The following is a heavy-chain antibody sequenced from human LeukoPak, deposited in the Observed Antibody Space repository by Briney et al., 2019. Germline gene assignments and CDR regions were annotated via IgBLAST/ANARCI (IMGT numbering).Heavy chain of an antibody. J-gene: IGHJ4*02. V-gene: IGHV5-51*01. CDR1: GYSFTTYW. CDR2: IYPGDSDT. Sequence: GVSLKISCKGSGYSFTTYWIGWVRQLPGKGLEWMGIIYPGDSDTKYSPSFQGQVTISADKSISTAYLQWSSLKASDTAMYYCARPPTYCSSDSCPFAYWGQGTPVTVSS. D-gene: IGHD2-2*01. CDR3: ARPPTYCSSDSCPFAY.